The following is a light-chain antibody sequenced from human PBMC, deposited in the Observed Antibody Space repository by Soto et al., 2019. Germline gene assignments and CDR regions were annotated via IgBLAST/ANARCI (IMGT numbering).Light chain of an antibody. CDR3: QQYDSSPPYT. CDR1: QSVSNNY. J-gene: IGKJ2*01. CDR2: GSS. Sequence: VLTQSPGTLSLSPGERATLSCRASQSVSNNYLAWYQQKPGQSPKLLIFGSSDSATGIPDRFSGSGSGTDFTLTISSLEPDDFAVSYCQQYDSSPPYTFGQGTKLEIK. V-gene: IGKV3-20*01.